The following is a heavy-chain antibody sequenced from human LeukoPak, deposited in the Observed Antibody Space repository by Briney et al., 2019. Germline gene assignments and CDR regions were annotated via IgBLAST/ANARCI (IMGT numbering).Heavy chain of an antibody. CDR3: AELGITMIGGV. CDR2: ISSSGSTI. CDR1: GGSFSGYY. D-gene: IGHD3-10*02. J-gene: IGHJ6*04. Sequence: LSLTCAVYGGSFSGYYWSWIRQPPGKGLEWVSYISSSGSTIYYADSVKGRFTISRDNAKNSMYLQMNSLRAEDTAVYYCAELGITMIGGVWGKGTTVTISS. V-gene: IGHV3-11*04.